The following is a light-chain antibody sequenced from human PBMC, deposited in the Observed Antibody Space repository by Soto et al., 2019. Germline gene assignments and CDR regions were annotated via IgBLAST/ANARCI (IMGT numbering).Light chain of an antibody. CDR3: SSYTTSSIAI. V-gene: IGLV2-14*01. CDR1: SSDIGYYDY. J-gene: IGLJ2*01. Sequence: QSALTQPASVSGSPGQSITISCTGTSSDIGYYDYVSWYQQHPGKAPKLIIYEVTDRPSGLSNRFSGSKSANPASLTISGLQAEDEADYYCSSYTTSSIAIFGGGTKVTVL. CDR2: EVT.